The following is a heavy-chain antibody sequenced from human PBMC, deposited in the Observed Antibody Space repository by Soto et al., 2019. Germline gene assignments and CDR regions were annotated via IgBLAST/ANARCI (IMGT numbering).Heavy chain of an antibody. Sequence: ETLSLTCNVSGGSISGYYWSWIRQSPGKGLEYIGYIYYRGSTNYNASLKSRVTMSVDTSRNQFSLKMNSVTAADTAVYYCARQQLLPFYYALDVWGQGTTVTVSS. CDR2: IYYRGST. V-gene: IGHV4-59*01. CDR1: GGSISGYY. J-gene: IGHJ6*02. D-gene: IGHD1-26*01. CDR3: ARQQLLPFYYALDV.